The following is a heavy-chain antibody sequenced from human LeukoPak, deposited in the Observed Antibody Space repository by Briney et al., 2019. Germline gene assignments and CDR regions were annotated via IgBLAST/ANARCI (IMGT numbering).Heavy chain of an antibody. CDR3: ARRVRGALSNWFDP. Sequence: SETLSLTCTVSGGSISSGGYYWSWIRQHPGKGLEWIGYIYYSGSTYYNPSLKSRVTISVDTSKNQFSLKLSSVTAADTAVYYCARRVRGALSNWFDPWGQGTLVTVSS. J-gene: IGHJ5*02. CDR2: IYYSGST. V-gene: IGHV4-31*03. CDR1: GGSISSGGYY. D-gene: IGHD3-10*01.